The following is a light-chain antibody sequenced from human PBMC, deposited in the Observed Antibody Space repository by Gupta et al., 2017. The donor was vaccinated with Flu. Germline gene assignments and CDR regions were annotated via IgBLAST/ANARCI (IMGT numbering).Light chain of an antibody. CDR1: QSVSSY. CDR3: QQRSNWPYT. CDR2: DAS. J-gene: IGKJ2*01. V-gene: IGKV3-11*01. Sequence: GERGTLSCRASQSVSSYLAWYQQKPGQAPRLLNYDASNRATGIPARFSGSGSGTDFTLTISSLEPEDFAVYYCQQRSNWPYTFGQGTKLGIK.